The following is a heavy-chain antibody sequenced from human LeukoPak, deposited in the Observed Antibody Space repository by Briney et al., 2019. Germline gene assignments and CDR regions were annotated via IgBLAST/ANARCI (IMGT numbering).Heavy chain of an antibody. J-gene: IGHJ5*02. CDR1: GGSISSYY. V-gene: IGHV4-59*08. Sequence: RPSETLSLTCTVFGGSISSYYWSWIRQPPGKGLEWIGYIYYSGSTNYNPSLKSRVTISVDTSKNQFSLKLSSVTAADTAVYYCARHRKRSSGWLRLPSNWFDPWGQGTLVTVSS. CDR3: ARHRKRSSGWLRLPSNWFDP. D-gene: IGHD6-13*01. CDR2: IYYSGST.